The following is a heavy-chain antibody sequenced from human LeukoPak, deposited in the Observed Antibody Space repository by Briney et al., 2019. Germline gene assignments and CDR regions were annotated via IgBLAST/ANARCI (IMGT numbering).Heavy chain of an antibody. Sequence: PGRSLRLSCAASGFTFSSYAMHWVRQAPGKGLEWVAVISYDGSNKYYADSVKGRFTISRDNSKNTLYLQMNSLRAEDTAVYYCASSGWSLPLYSYYGMDVWGQGTTVAVSS. CDR3: ASSGWSLPLYSYYGMDV. CDR1: GFTFSSYA. J-gene: IGHJ6*02. D-gene: IGHD6-19*01. V-gene: IGHV3-30-3*01. CDR2: ISYDGSNK.